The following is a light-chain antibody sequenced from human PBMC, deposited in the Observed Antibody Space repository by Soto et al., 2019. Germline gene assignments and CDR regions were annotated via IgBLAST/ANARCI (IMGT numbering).Light chain of an antibody. CDR2: GAS. Sequence: IQMTQSPSSLSASVGDRVTITCRASQGISNELGWYQQRPGKAPKVLIYGASNLQSGFPSRFSGSASGTDFTLTISSLQPEDFATYYCLQDYTYPWTFGQGTKV. CDR1: QGISNE. V-gene: IGKV1-6*01. J-gene: IGKJ1*01. CDR3: LQDYTYPWT.